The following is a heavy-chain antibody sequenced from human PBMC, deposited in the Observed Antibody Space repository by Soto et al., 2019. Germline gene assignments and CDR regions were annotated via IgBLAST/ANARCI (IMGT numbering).Heavy chain of an antibody. V-gene: IGHV1-69*12. D-gene: IGHD3-16*01. CDR1: GGTFSRYA. J-gene: IGHJ6*02. Sequence: QVQLVQSGAEVKKPGSSVKVSCKASGGTFSRYAISWVRQAPGQGLEWMGGVIAIFGTANYAQKFQGRVTITADESTSTAYLELSSLASEDTAVYYCARDIVFGGTYGMDVWGQGTTVTVSS. CDR3: ARDIVFGGTYGMDV. CDR2: VIAIFGTA.